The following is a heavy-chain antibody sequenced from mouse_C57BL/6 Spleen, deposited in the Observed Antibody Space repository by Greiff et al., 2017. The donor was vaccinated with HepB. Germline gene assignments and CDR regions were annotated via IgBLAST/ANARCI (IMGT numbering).Heavy chain of an antibody. CDR1: GYTFTDHT. D-gene: IGHD1-1*01. V-gene: IGHV1-78*01. Sequence: VKLMESDAELVKPGASVKISCKVSGYTFTDHTIHWMKQRPEQGLEWIGYIYPRDGSTKYNEKFKGKATLTADKSSSTAYMQLNSLTSEDSAVYFCASVYGSSYDAMDYWGQGTSVTVSS. CDR2: IYPRDGST. J-gene: IGHJ4*01. CDR3: ASVYGSSYDAMDY.